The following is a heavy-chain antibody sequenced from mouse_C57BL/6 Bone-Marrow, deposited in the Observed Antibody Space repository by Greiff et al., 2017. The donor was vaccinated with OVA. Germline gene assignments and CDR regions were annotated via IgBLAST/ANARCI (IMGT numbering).Heavy chain of an antibody. J-gene: IGHJ3*01. CDR3: ARGKDYSNLAWFAY. Sequence: EVKLVESGGGLVKPGGSLKLSCAASGFTFSSYAMSWVRQTPEKRLEWVATISDGGSYTYYPDNVKGRFTISRDNAKNNLYLQMSQLKSEDTAMYYCARGKDYSNLAWFAYWGQGTLVTVSA. CDR2: ISDGGSYT. V-gene: IGHV5-4*03. D-gene: IGHD2-5*01. CDR1: GFTFSSYA.